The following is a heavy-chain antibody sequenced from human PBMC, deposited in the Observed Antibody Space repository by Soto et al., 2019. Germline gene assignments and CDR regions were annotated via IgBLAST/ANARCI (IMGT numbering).Heavy chain of an antibody. Sequence: SETLSLTCTVSGGSISSYYWSWIRQPPGKGLEWIGYIYYSGSTNYNPSLKSRVTISVDTSKNQFSLKLSSVTAADTAVYYCARVQRSYSNHPLFDYWGQGTLVTVSS. D-gene: IGHD4-4*01. CDR2: IYYSGST. V-gene: IGHV4-59*01. CDR3: ARVQRSYSNHPLFDY. J-gene: IGHJ4*02. CDR1: GGSISSYY.